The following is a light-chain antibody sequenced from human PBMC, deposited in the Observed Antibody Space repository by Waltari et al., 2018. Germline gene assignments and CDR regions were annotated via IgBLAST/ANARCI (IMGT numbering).Light chain of an antibody. Sequence: SYVLTQPPSMSVAPGMTARITCGGNNIARKNVHWDRPSPVQAPVLVIFYDKDRPARIPERFSGSNSGTTATLTISRVEAGDEADYYCQVWDSSTSHVVFGAGTKLTVL. V-gene: IGLV3-21*01. CDR2: YDK. CDR3: QVWDSSTSHVV. J-gene: IGLJ2*01. CDR1: NIARKN.